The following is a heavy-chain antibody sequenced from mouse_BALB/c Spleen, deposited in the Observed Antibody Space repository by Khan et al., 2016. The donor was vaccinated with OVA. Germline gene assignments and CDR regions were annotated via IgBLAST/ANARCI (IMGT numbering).Heavy chain of an antibody. CDR3: ARRGVYGIFAY. D-gene: IGHD2-1*01. V-gene: IGHV1-7*01. CDR2: IIPSTGYT. Sequence: VKLLESGAELAKPSHSLSMSCTASGYTFTTYWMHWVNQRPGQGLDWIGYIIPSTGYTEYNQKFKAQATFTADKSSNTAYMQLNSLTSEDSAVYYCARRGVYGIFAYWGQGTLVTVSA. CDR1: GYTFTTYW. J-gene: IGHJ3*01.